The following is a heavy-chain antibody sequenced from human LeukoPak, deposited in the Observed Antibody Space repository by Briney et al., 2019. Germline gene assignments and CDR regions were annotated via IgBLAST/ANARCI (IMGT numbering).Heavy chain of an antibody. CDR1: GGSFSGYS. Sequence: SETLSLTCAVYGGSFSGYSWSWIRQPPGKGLEWIGEINHSASTNSTPFLKSPVTISVDTSKNPFSLKLSSVTAADTAVYYCARGRPWGIPGTRKHLDYWGQGTLVTVSS. CDR2: INHSAST. CDR3: ARGRPWGIPGTRKHLDY. J-gene: IGHJ4*02. V-gene: IGHV4-34*01. D-gene: IGHD1-20*01.